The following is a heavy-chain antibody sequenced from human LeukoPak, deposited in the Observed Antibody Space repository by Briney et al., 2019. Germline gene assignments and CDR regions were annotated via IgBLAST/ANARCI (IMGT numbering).Heavy chain of an antibody. V-gene: IGHV3-30*18. CDR3: AKGGWELGPFDY. Sequence: QSGGSLRLSCAASGFTFSSYGMHWVRQAPGKGLEWVAVISYDGSNKYYADSVKGRFTISRDNSKNMLYLQMNSLRAEDTAVYYCAKGGWELGPFDYWGQGTLVTVSS. D-gene: IGHD1-26*01. J-gene: IGHJ4*02. CDR2: ISYDGSNK. CDR1: GFTFSSYG.